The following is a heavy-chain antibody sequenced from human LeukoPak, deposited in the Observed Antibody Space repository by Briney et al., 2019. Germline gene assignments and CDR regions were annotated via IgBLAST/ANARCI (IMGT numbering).Heavy chain of an antibody. CDR1: GGSISSYY. D-gene: IGHD6-19*01. V-gene: IGHV4-59*08. CDR3: ATRSSGWYYGMDV. CDR2: ISYSGST. J-gene: IGHJ6*02. Sequence: SQTLSLTCTVSGGSISSYYWSWIRQPPEKGLEWIAYISYSGSTNYNPSLKSRVTISVDTSKNQFSLKVSSVTAADTAVYYCATRSSGWYYGMDVWGQGTTVTVSS.